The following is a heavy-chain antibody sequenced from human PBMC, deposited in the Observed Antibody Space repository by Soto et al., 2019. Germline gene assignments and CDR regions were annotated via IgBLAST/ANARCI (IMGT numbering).Heavy chain of an antibody. CDR2: ISAYNGNT. J-gene: IGHJ5*02. CDR3: AREAKGLLGESPPGRWFDP. Sequence: QVQLVQSGAEVKKPEASVKVSCKASGYTFTSYGISWVRQAPGQGLEWMGWISAYNGNTNYAQKLQGRVTMTTDTSTSTAYMELRSLRSDDTAVYYCAREAKGLLGESPPGRWFDPWGQGTRVTVSS. CDR1: GYTFTSYG. D-gene: IGHD3-16*01. V-gene: IGHV1-18*01.